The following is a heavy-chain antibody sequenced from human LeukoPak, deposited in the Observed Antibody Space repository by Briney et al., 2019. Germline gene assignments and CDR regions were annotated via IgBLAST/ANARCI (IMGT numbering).Heavy chain of an antibody. Sequence: SETLSLTCTVSGDSISSYYWSWIRQPPGKGLEWIGYIYYSGSTNYNPSLKSRVTISVDMSKNQFSLKLSSVTAADTAVYYCAREYSDILTGYYLFDSWGQGTLVTVSS. CDR3: AREYSDILTGYYLFDS. CDR1: GDSISSYY. D-gene: IGHD3-9*01. CDR2: IYYSGST. V-gene: IGHV4-59*12. J-gene: IGHJ4*02.